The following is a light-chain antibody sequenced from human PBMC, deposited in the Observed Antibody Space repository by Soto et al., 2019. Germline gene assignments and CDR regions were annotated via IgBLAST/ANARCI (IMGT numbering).Light chain of an antibody. Sequence: DIQMTQSPSTLSSSVGDRVTITCRASQSLSGWLGFYHHRPWKAPKLLVYESSSVESGVPSRFSGSGSGTEFTLTISSLQPDDVATYYYQQYNSYPRTFGQGTKVEIK. CDR3: QQYNSYPRT. CDR1: QSLSGW. J-gene: IGKJ1*01. CDR2: ESS. V-gene: IGKV1-5*01.